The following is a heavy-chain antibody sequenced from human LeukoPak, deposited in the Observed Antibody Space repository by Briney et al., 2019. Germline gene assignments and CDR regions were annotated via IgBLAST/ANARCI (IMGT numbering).Heavy chain of an antibody. Sequence: SQTLSLTSAISRDSVSNNNAAWNWVRQSPSRGLEWLGRTYYRSKWYTDYAVSVSSPITINPDASKNQFSLQLNSVTPEDTAVYYCASSSLRGSDAFDIWGQGTMVTVSS. CDR2: TYYRSKWYT. CDR1: RDSVSNNNAA. D-gene: IGHD3-16*01. J-gene: IGHJ3*02. CDR3: ASSSLRGSDAFDI. V-gene: IGHV6-1*01.